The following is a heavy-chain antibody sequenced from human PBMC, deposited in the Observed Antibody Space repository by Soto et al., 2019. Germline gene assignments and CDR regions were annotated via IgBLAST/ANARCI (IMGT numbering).Heavy chain of an antibody. CDR2: IYYSGST. Sequence: SETLSLTCTVSGGSISSSSYYWGWIRQPPGKGLEWIGSIYYSGSTYYNPSLKSRVTISVDTSKNQFSLKLSSVTAADTAVYFCARGVYDFLSGHPKGLDYWGQGTVVTVSS. J-gene: IGHJ4*02. CDR1: GGSISSSSYY. CDR3: ARGVYDFLSGHPKGLDY. D-gene: IGHD3-3*01. V-gene: IGHV4-39*01.